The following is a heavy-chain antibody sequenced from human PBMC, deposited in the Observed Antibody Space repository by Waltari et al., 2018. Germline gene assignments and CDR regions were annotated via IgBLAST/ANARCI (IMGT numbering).Heavy chain of an antibody. CDR1: GFTFSSYS. V-gene: IGHV3-48*04. J-gene: IGHJ4*02. CDR2: ISSSSSTI. D-gene: IGHD6-6*01. Sequence: EVQLVESGGGLVQPGGSLRLSCAASGFTFSSYSMNWVRQAPGKGLEWVSYISSSSSTIYYADSVKGRFTISRDNAKNSLYLQMNSLRAEDTAVYYCAKGGDSIAARRIDYWGQGTLVTVSS. CDR3: AKGGDSIAARRIDY.